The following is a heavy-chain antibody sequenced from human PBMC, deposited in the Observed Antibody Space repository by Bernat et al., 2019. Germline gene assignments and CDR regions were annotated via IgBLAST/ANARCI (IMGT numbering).Heavy chain of an antibody. CDR2: INHSGST. Sequence: QVQLQQWGAGLLKSSETLSLTCAVSDGAFSTYYWGWIRQPPGKGLEWIGEINHSGSTNYNPSLKSRVTMSVDTSRNRFSLKLSSVTAADSAIYFCARGGVDNSNYGGLFDSWGQGTLLTVSS. J-gene: IGHJ4*02. D-gene: IGHD4-4*01. CDR1: DGAFSTYY. CDR3: ARGGVDNSNYGGLFDS. V-gene: IGHV4-34*02.